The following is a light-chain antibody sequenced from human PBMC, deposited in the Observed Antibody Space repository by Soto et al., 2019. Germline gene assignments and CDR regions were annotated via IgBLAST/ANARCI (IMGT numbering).Light chain of an antibody. CDR1: QGIRND. Sequence: AIEMTQSPSSLSASVGDRVTITCRASQGIRNDLGWYQQKPGKAPKLLLYGASRLQSGVPSRFGGSGSGTDFTLTISSLQPEDFATYYCLQDNNYPITFGQGTRLEIK. V-gene: IGKV1-6*01. CDR3: LQDNNYPIT. J-gene: IGKJ5*01. CDR2: GAS.